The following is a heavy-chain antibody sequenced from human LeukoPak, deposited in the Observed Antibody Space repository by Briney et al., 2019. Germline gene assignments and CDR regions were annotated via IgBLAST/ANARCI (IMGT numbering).Heavy chain of an antibody. V-gene: IGHV4-61*01. CDR2: IYYSGST. CDR1: GGSVSSGSYY. CDR3: ARGRDSNGWYVFDY. J-gene: IGHJ4*02. Sequence: SETLSLTCTVSGGSVSSGSYYWSWIRQPPGKGLEWIGYIYYSGSTNYNPSLKSRVTISVDTSKNQFSLKLSSVTAADTAVYYCARGRDSNGWYVFDYWGQGTLVTVFS. D-gene: IGHD6-19*01.